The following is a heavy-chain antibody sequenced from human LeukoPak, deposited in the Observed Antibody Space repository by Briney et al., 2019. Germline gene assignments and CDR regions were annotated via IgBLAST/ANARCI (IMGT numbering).Heavy chain of an antibody. Sequence: GASVKVSCKASGYYFISYYLLWVRQAPGQGLEWMGIINPSGGSTSYAQKFQDRVTMTRDTSTSTVYMELSSLKSEDTAVYSCAREDVVLVDAVRYYYYGMDVWGQGTTVTVSS. J-gene: IGHJ6*02. CDR3: AREDVVLVDAVRYYYYGMDV. CDR2: INPSGGST. V-gene: IGHV1-46*01. CDR1: GYYFISYY. D-gene: IGHD2-8*01.